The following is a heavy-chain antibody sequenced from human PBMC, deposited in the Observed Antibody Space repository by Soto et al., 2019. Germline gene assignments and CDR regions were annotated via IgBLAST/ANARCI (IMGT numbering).Heavy chain of an antibody. D-gene: IGHD3-10*01. CDR3: ARHRVTMIRGVYYYYGMDV. V-gene: IGHV5-51*01. CDR2: IYPGDSDT. CDR1: GYSFTGYW. J-gene: IGHJ6*02. Sequence: GESLKISCKSSGYSFTGYWIGWVRQMPGKGLEWMGIIYPGDSDTRCSPSFQGQVTISADKSISTAYLQWSSLKASDTAMYYCARHRVTMIRGVYYYYGMDVWGPGTTVTVSS.